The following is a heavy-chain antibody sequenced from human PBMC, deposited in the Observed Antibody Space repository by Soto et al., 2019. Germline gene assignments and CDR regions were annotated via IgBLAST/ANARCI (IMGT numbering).Heavy chain of an antibody. CDR1: GFTFSSYG. V-gene: IGHV3-33*01. CDR3: ARSYYYDSSGYLFT. J-gene: IGHJ5*02. CDR2: IWYDGSNK. D-gene: IGHD3-22*01. Sequence: QVQLVESGGGVVQPGRSLRLSGAASGFTFSSYGMHWVRQAPGKGLEWVAVIWYDGSNKYYADSVKGRFTISRDNSKNTLHLQMNSLRAEDTAVYYCARSYYYDSSGYLFTWGQGTLVTVSS.